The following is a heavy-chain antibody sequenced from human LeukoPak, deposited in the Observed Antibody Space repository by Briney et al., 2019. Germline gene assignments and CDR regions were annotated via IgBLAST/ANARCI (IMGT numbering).Heavy chain of an antibody. V-gene: IGHV4-34*01. CDR1: GGSFSGYY. CDR3: ARHRGFYSSGPFDY. D-gene: IGHD3-22*01. J-gene: IGHJ4*02. CDR2: INHSGST. Sequence: SETLSLTCAVYGGSFSGYYWSWIRQPPGKGLEWIGEINHSGSTNYNPSLKSRVTISVDTSKNQFSLKLSSVTAADTAVYYCARHRGFYSSGPFDYWGQGTLVTVSS.